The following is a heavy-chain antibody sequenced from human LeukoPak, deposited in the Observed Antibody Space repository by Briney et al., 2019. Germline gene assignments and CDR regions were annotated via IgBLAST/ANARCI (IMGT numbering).Heavy chain of an antibody. Sequence: GGSLRLSCAASGFTVSTNFMSWVRQAPGKGLEWVSVIYAGGDIYYADSVKGRFTISRDNSKNTLYLQMNSLRAEDTAVYFCARSGSGWFDFWGQGTLVTVSS. CDR3: ARSGSGWFDF. D-gene: IGHD6-19*01. CDR1: GFTVSTNF. CDR2: IYAGGDI. V-gene: IGHV3-53*01. J-gene: IGHJ4*02.